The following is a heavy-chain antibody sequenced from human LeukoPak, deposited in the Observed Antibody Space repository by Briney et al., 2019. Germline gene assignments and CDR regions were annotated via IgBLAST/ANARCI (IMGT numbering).Heavy chain of an antibody. Sequence: SETLSLTCTVSGGSISSYYWSWIRQPAGKGLEWIGRMYTSGSTNYNPSLKSRVSISVDRSKNQVSLNLSSVTAADTALYYCAKQGRQIPFGGVVAIAPFDIWGQGTMVTVSS. V-gene: IGHV4-4*07. D-gene: IGHD3-16*02. CDR3: AKQGRQIPFGGVVAIAPFDI. J-gene: IGHJ3*02. CDR1: GGSISSYY. CDR2: MYTSGST.